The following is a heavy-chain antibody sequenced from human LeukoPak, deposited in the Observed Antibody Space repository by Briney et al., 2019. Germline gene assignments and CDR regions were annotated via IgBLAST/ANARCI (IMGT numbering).Heavy chain of an antibody. V-gene: IGHV4-34*01. CDR1: VGSFSVYY. CDR3: ASSAYGDKYYFDY. Sequence: SETLSLTFAFYVGSFSVYYWSGIRQPPGKGGDSMGEINHSGSNNYNPSLKSRLTISVDPSKHQFSMKLSSVTDADTDVYYCASSAYGDKYYFDYWGQGNLVTVSS. D-gene: IGHD4-17*01. CDR2: INHSGSN. J-gene: IGHJ4*02.